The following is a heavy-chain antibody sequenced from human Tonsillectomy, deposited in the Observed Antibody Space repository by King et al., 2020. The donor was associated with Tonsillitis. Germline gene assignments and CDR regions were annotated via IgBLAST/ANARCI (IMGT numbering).Heavy chain of an antibody. Sequence: QLVQSGAEAKEPGESLKISCKGSGYIFNNYWIGWVRQMPGKGLEWMGIIYPGDSDTRYSPSFQGQVTISADKYLNTAYLQWRSLKDTDTAMYYCARLESSTNWYLDLWGPGTLVTVS. J-gene: IGHJ2*01. CDR3: ARLESSTNWYLDL. V-gene: IGHV5-51*01. CDR2: IYPGDSDT. CDR1: GYIFNNYW.